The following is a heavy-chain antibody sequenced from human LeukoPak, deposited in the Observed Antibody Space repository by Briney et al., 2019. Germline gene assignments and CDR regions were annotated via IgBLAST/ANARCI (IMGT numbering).Heavy chain of an antibody. CDR3: ARGIGYYDFWSGYYTGKDFDY. D-gene: IGHD3-3*01. Sequence: ASVKVSCKASGYTFTSYDINWVRQATGQGLEWMGWMNPNSGNTGYAQEFQGRVTITRNTSISTAYMELSSLRSEDTAVYYCARGIGYYDFWSGYYTGKDFDYWGQGTLVTVSP. V-gene: IGHV1-8*03. CDR1: GYTFTSYD. CDR2: MNPNSGNT. J-gene: IGHJ4*02.